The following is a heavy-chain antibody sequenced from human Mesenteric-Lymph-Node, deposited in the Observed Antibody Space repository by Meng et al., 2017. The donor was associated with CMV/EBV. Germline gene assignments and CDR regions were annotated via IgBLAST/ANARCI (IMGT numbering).Heavy chain of an antibody. Sequence: GESLKISCAASGFTVSSNYMSWVRQAPGKGLEWVSVIYSGGSTYYADSVKGRFTISRDNSKNTLYLQMNSLRAEDTAVYYCARVSKAIVVVPVAGLDIWGQGTMVTVSS. D-gene: IGHD2-2*01. J-gene: IGHJ3*02. CDR3: ARVSKAIVVVPVAGLDI. CDR2: IYSGGST. V-gene: IGHV3-66*02. CDR1: GFTVSSNY.